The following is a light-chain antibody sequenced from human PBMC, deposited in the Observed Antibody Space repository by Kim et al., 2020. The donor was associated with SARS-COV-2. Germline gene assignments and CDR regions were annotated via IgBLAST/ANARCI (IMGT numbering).Light chain of an antibody. J-gene: IGLJ1*01. CDR2: DVT. CDR1: SSDVCGYNY. Sequence: GQSIAISCTGTSSDVCGYNYVSWYQQHPGKAPKLLIYDVTQRPSGVSDRFSGSKSGNTASLTISGLQTEDEADYYCASYTSSSTFVFGIGTKVTVL. V-gene: IGLV2-14*04. CDR3: ASYTSSSTFV.